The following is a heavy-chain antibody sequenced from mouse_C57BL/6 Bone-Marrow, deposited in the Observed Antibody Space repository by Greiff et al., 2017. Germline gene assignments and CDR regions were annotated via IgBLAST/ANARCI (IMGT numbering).Heavy chain of an antibody. V-gene: IGHV1-55*01. CDR3: ARGELRLPWFAY. CDR2: IYPGSGST. D-gene: IGHD3-2*02. J-gene: IGHJ3*01. CDR1: GYTFTSYW. Sequence: VKLQQPGAELVKPGASVKMSCKASGYTFTSYWITWVKQRPGQGLEWIGDIYPGSGSTNYNEKFTSKATLTVDTSSSTAYMQLSSLTAEDAAVYDCARGELRLPWFAYWGQGTLVTVSA.